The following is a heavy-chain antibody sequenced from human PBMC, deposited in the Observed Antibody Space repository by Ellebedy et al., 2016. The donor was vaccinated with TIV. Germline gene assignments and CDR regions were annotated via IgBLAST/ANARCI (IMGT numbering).Heavy chain of an antibody. D-gene: IGHD6-13*01. Sequence: GESLKISCVASGFTFSNSWMSWVRQAPGKGLEWLANINQDGNEKNHVDSVKGRFTISRDNAKNSLYLQMNSLRADDTALYYCARDAASGKTDYWGQGTLVTVSP. CDR1: GFTFSNSW. CDR2: INQDGNEK. CDR3: ARDAASGKTDY. V-gene: IGHV3-7*01. J-gene: IGHJ4*02.